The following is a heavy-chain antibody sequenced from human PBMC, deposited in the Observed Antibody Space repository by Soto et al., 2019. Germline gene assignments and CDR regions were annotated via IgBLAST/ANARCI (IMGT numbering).Heavy chain of an antibody. Sequence: PGGSLRLSCAASGFTFSSYAMSWVRQAPGKGLEWVSVIRGSGGSTYYADSVKGRFTISRDNSKNTLYLQMNSLRAEDTAVYYCASGGDSSGYYWGTFDYWGQGTLVTVSS. CDR1: GFTFSSYA. CDR2: IRGSGGST. V-gene: IGHV3-23*01. J-gene: IGHJ4*02. CDR3: ASGGDSSGYYWGTFDY. D-gene: IGHD3-22*01.